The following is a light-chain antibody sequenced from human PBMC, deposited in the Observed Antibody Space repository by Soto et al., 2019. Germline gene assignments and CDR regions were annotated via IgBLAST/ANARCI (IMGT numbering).Light chain of an antibody. Sequence: QMTQSPSSLPASVGDSLTLTCRASQTVTSYLNWYQPEPGKAPKLLIYAASTLQSGVPSRFSGSGSGTEFTLTIISLQPEDFATYYCQQSYRFPKTFGRGTKVDIK. CDR2: AAS. J-gene: IGKJ1*01. CDR3: QQSYRFPKT. V-gene: IGKV1-39*01. CDR1: QTVTSY.